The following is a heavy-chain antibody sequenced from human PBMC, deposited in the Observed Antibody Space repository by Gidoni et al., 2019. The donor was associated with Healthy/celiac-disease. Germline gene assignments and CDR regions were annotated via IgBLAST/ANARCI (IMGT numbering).Heavy chain of an antibody. CDR2: ISYDGSNK. V-gene: IGHV3-30*18. CDR3: AKEDIVVVPAAIPYYYGMDV. CDR1: GFTFSSYG. D-gene: IGHD2-2*02. J-gene: IGHJ6*02. Sequence: QVQLVESGGGVVQPGRSLRLSCAASGFTFSSYGMHWVRQAPGKGLEWVAVISYDGSNKYYADSVKGRFTTSRDNSKNTLYLQMNSLRAEDTAVYYCAKEDIVVVPAAIPYYYGMDVWGQGTTVTVSS.